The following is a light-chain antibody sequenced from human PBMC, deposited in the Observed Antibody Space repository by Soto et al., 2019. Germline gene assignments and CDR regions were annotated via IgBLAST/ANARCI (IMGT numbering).Light chain of an antibody. J-gene: IGKJ2*01. Sequence: EIVLTQSPGTLSLSPGERATLSYRASQSVSSSYLAWYQQKPGQAPRLLIYGASSRATGIPDRFSGSGSGTDFTLTISRLEPEDFAVYYGQQYGSSPYTFGQGTKLEIK. CDR2: GAS. CDR1: QSVSSSY. V-gene: IGKV3-20*01. CDR3: QQYGSSPYT.